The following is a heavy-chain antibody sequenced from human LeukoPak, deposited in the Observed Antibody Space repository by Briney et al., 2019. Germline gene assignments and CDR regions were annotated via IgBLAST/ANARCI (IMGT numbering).Heavy chain of an antibody. CDR1: GGTFSSYA. J-gene: IGHJ5*02. D-gene: IGHD3-22*01. Sequence: GASVKVSCKASGGTFSSYAISWVRQAPGQGLEWTGGIIPIFGTANYAQKFQGRVTITADESTSTAYMELSSLRSEDTAVYYCARRPNDGESGYYYVSWFDPWGQGTLVTVSS. V-gene: IGHV1-69*13. CDR2: IIPIFGTA. CDR3: ARRPNDGESGYYYVSWFDP.